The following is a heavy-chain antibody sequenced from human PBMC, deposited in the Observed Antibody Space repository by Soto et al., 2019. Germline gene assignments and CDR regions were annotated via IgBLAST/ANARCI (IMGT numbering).Heavy chain of an antibody. Sequence: SETLSLTCAVYGGSFSDYSWTWIRQPPGKGLEWIGEINHSGSTYYNPSLKSRVTISVDTSKDQFSLKLTSVTAADTAVYYCTNSNWFDPWGQGTLVTVSS. V-gene: IGHV4-34*01. CDR2: INHSGST. CDR1: GGSFSDYS. D-gene: IGHD3-10*01. CDR3: TNSNWFDP. J-gene: IGHJ5*02.